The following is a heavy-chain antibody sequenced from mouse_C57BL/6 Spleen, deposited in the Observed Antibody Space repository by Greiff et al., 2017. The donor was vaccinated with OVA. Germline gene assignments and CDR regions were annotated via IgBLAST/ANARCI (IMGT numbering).Heavy chain of an antibody. Sequence: EVQVVESGGGLVKPGGSLKLSCAASGFTFSDYGMPWVRQAPEKGLEWVAYISSGSSSIYYADTVKGRFTISRDNARNTLSLQMRRLKSEDTAMYYCAGGAFAMDYWGKGTSVTVSS. J-gene: IGHJ4*01. CDR1: GFTFSDYG. V-gene: IGHV5-17*01. CDR2: ISSGSSSI. CDR3: AGGAFAMDY.